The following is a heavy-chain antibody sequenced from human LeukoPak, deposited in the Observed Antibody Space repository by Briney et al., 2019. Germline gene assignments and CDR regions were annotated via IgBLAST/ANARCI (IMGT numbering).Heavy chain of an antibody. CDR3: ARVFSLRITMIGY. J-gene: IGHJ4*02. CDR1: GFTFSSYS. V-gene: IGHV3-21*01. CDR2: ISSSSSYI. Sequence: GGSLRLSCTASGFTFSSYSMNWVRQAPGKGLEWVSSISSSSSYIYYADSVKGRFTISRDNAKNSLYLQMNSLRAEDTAVYYCARVFSLRITMIGYWGQGTLVTVSS. D-gene: IGHD3-22*01.